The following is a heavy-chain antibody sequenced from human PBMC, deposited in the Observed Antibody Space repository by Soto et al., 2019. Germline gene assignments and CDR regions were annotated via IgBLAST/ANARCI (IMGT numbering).Heavy chain of an antibody. CDR1: GFTFTSSA. CDR3: AADLVQLEPRGYYYYDYMDV. J-gene: IGHJ6*03. Sequence: QMQLVQSGPEVKKPGTSVKVSCKASGFTFTSSAMQWVRQARGQRLEWIGWIVVGSGNTNYAQKFQERVTITRDMSTSTAYMELSSLRSEDTAVYYCAADLVQLEPRGYYYYDYMDVWGKGTTVTVSS. D-gene: IGHD1-1*01. CDR2: IVVGSGNT. V-gene: IGHV1-58*02.